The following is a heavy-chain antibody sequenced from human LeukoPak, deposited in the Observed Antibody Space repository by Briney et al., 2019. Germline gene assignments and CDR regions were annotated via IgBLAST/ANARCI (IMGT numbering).Heavy chain of an antibody. CDR1: GGSISSYY. CDR3: ARADIVVVPAAMGQLDY. J-gene: IGHJ4*02. Sequence: PSETLSLTCTVSGGSISSYYWSWIRQHPGKGLEWIGYIYYSGSTYYNPSLKSRVTISVDTSKNQFSLKLSSVTAAGTAVYYCARADIVVVPAAMGQLDYWGQGTLVTVSS. V-gene: IGHV4-59*06. D-gene: IGHD2-2*01. CDR2: IYYSGST.